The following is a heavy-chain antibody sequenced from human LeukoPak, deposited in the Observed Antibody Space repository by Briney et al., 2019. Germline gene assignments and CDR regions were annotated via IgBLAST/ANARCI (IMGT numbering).Heavy chain of an antibody. CDR3: AKVGGQSGYYHVFDY. D-gene: IGHD3-22*01. J-gene: IGHJ4*02. V-gene: IGHV3-23*01. Sequence: PGGSLRLSCAASGFTFSSYAMSWVCQAPGKGLEWVSAISGSGGSTYYADSVKGRFTISRDNSKNTLYLQMNSLRAEDTAVYYCAKVGGQSGYYHVFDYWGQGTLVTVSS. CDR2: ISGSGGST. CDR1: GFTFSSYA.